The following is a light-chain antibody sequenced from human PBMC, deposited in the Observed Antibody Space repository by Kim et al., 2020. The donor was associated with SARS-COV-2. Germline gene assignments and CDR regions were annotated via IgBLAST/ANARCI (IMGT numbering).Light chain of an antibody. CDR3: QTFDSSLSGWV. CDR2: GIN. CDR1: SSNIGAGYD. V-gene: IGLV1-40*01. J-gene: IGLJ3*02. Sequence: QSVLTQPPSVSGAPGQRVTISCTGSSSNIGAGYDVPWYQQLPGTAPELLIYGINNRPSGVPDRFSASKSGTSASLAISGLQAEDAADYYCQTFDSSLSGWVFGRGTQVTVL.